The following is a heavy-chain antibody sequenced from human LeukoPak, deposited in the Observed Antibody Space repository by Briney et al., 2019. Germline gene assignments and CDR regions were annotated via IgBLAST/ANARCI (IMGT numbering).Heavy chain of an antibody. CDR1: GFTFSSYA. CDR3: AREDCSGGRCYSDLNAFDI. CDR2: ISYDGSNK. D-gene: IGHD2-15*01. Sequence: GVSLRLSCAASGFTFSSYAMHWVRQAPGKGLEWVAVISYDGSNKYYADSVNGRFTISRDNSKNTLYLQMNSLRGEDTAVYYCAREDCSGGRCYSDLNAFDIWGEGTMVTVSS. V-gene: IGHV3-30*04. J-gene: IGHJ3*02.